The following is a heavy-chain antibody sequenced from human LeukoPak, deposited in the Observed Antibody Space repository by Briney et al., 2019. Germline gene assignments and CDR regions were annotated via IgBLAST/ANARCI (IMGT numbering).Heavy chain of an antibody. J-gene: IGHJ6*02. CDR2: IYSGGST. CDR1: GFTVSSNY. V-gene: IGHV3-53*01. Sequence: GGSLRLSCAASGFTVSSNYMSWVRQAPGKGLEWVSVIYSGGSTYYADSVKGRFTISRDNSKNTLHLQMNSLRAEDTAVYYCASMYDYYYGMDVWGQGTTVTVSS. D-gene: IGHD2-8*01. CDR3: ASMYDYYYGMDV.